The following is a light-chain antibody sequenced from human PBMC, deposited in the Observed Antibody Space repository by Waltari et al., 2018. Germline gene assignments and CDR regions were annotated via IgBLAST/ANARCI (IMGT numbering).Light chain of an antibody. CDR2: SAS. CDR3: QQYNNWPPYT. CDR1: QSVRSN. Sequence: EIVMTQSPATLSVSPGERATLSCRASQSVRSNLAWSQQKPGQAPRLLIYSASTRATGIPARCSGSGSGTEFTLTISSMQSEDFAVYYCQQYNNWPPYTFGQGTKLEIK. V-gene: IGKV3-15*01. J-gene: IGKJ2*01.